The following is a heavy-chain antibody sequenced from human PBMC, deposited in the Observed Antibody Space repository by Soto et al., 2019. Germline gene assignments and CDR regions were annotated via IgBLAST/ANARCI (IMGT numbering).Heavy chain of an antibody. D-gene: IGHD3-22*01. CDR3: ARAFLLNSSGYYYFDS. V-gene: IGHV4-4*02. J-gene: IGHJ4*02. CDR2: IHFGGTV. Sequence: QVHLQESGPGLVKPSGTLSLTCDVSGGSVATNNWWGWVRQTPGQGLERMGEIHFGGTVNFNPTLESRLAMSMDTSKNQVSLRLRSVTAADTAVYYCARAFLLNSSGYYYFDSWGQGTLVTVSS. CDR1: GGSVATNNW.